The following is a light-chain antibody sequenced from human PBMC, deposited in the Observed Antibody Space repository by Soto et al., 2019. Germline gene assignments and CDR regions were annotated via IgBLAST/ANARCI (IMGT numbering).Light chain of an antibody. V-gene: IGLV1-40*01. CDR2: GNT. CDR1: SSNIGAGYD. CDR3: QSYDTSLSSMV. Sequence: QSVLTQPPSVSGAPGQRVTIYCTGSSSNIGAGYDVHWYQQLPGTAPKPLIFGNTNRPSGVPDRFSGSKSGTSASLAITGLQAEDEADYYCQSYDTSLSSMVFGGGTKLTVL. J-gene: IGLJ2*01.